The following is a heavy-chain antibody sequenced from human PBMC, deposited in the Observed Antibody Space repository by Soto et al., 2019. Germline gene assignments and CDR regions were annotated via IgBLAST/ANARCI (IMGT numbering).Heavy chain of an antibody. Sequence: ASVKVSCKASGYTFTSYGISWVRQAPGQGLEWMGWISAYNGNTNYAQKLQGRVTMTTDTSTSTAYMELRSLRSDDTAVYYCARVAGYPYSSSWQNWFDPWGQGTLVTVSS. CDR2: ISAYNGNT. CDR1: GYTFTSYG. CDR3: ARVAGYPYSSSWQNWFDP. J-gene: IGHJ5*02. V-gene: IGHV1-18*01. D-gene: IGHD6-13*01.